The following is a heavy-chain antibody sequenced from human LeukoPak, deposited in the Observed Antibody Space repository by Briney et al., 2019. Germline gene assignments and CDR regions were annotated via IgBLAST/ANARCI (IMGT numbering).Heavy chain of an antibody. CDR3: ARVLRYDFWSAYYFDY. J-gene: IGHJ4*02. Sequence: ASVKVSCTASGYTFNIYDISWVRRAPGQGLEWIAWISTYNGNTNYALKVQGRATMTTDTSTSTAYMELRSLRSDDPAVYYCARVLRYDFWSAYYFDYWGQGTLVTVSS. CDR1: GYTFNIYD. D-gene: IGHD3-3*01. CDR2: ISTYNGNT. V-gene: IGHV1-18*01.